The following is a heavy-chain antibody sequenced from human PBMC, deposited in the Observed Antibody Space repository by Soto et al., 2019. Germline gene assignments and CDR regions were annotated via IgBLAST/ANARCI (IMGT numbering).Heavy chain of an antibody. CDR3: ARTDYRNSSGYYYEWNY. Sequence: SETLSLTCTVSGGSISSGGYYWSWIRQHPGKGLEWIGYIYYSGSTYYNPSLKSRVTISVDTSKNQFSLKLSSVTAADTAVYYCARTDYRNSSGYYYEWNYWGQGTLVTVSS. V-gene: IGHV4-31*03. J-gene: IGHJ4*02. CDR2: IYYSGST. D-gene: IGHD3-22*01. CDR1: GGSISSGGYY.